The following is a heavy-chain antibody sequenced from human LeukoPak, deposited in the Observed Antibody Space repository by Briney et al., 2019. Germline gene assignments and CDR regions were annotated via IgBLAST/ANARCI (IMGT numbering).Heavy chain of an antibody. Sequence: WASVKVSCKASGYTFTSYDINWVRQATGQGLEWMGWMNPNSGNTGYAQKFQGRVTMTRNTSISTAYMELSSVRSEDTAVYYCARACDSSGYYLGYWGQGTLVTVSS. J-gene: IGHJ4*02. CDR2: MNPNSGNT. CDR3: ARACDSSGYYLGY. D-gene: IGHD3-22*01. V-gene: IGHV1-8*01. CDR1: GYTFTSYD.